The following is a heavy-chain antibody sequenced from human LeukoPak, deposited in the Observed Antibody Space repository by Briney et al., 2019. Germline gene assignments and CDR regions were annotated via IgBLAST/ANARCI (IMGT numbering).Heavy chain of an antibody. CDR1: GFTFSSYA. V-gene: IGHV3-30-3*01. Sequence: LPGGSLRLSCAASGFTFSSYAMHWVRQAPGKGLEWVAVISYDGSNKYYADSVKGRFTISRDNSKNTLYLQMNSLRAEDTAVYYCARGFDYWGQGTLVTVSS. CDR2: ISYDGSNK. CDR3: ARGFDY. J-gene: IGHJ4*02.